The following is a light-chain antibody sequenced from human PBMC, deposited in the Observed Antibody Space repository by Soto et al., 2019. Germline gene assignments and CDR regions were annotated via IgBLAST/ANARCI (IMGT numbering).Light chain of an antibody. CDR2: EAS. V-gene: IGKV1-5*03. Sequence: DIHMTQSPSTLSASVRDRVTITCRASQNINSWLAWYQQKPGKAPKLLIYEASSLEKGVPARFGGSGSGTEFTLTISSLQPDDFATYYCQQYNVYSWTFGQGTKVEIK. J-gene: IGKJ1*01. CDR1: QNINSW. CDR3: QQYNVYSWT.